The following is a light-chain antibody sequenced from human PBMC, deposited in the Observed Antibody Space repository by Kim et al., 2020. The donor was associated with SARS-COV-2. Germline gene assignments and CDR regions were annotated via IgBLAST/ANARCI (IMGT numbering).Light chain of an antibody. V-gene: IGLV2-14*03. Sequence: GQSITISDTGTSRDIGAFKYVSWFQQHPGKAPKLMIYDVTERPSGISNRFSGSTSGNTASLTISGLQAEDEADYYCSSYTTANTRLFGTGTKVTVL. J-gene: IGLJ1*01. CDR3: SSYTTANTRL. CDR1: SRDIGAFKY. CDR2: DVT.